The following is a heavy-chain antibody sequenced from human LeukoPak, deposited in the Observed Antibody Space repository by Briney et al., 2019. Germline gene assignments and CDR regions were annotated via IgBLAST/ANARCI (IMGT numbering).Heavy chain of an antibody. CDR3: ARAQIRLKQWLAP. D-gene: IGHD6-19*01. CDR1: GYTFTSYD. Sequence: ASVKVSCKASGYTFTSYDINWVRQATGQGLEWMGWMNPNSGITGYAQKFQGRVTMTRNTSISTAYMELSSLRSEDTAVYYCARAQIRLKQWLAPWGQGTLVTVSS. CDR2: MNPNSGIT. V-gene: IGHV1-8*01. J-gene: IGHJ5*02.